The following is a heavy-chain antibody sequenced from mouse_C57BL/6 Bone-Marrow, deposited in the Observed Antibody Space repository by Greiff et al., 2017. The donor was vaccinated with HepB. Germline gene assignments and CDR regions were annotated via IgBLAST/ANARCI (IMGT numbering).Heavy chain of an antibody. CDR1: GFTFSDYY. CDR2: ISSGSSTI. Sequence: EVHLVESGGGLVQPGGSLKLSCAASGFTFSDYYMYWVRQTPEKRLEWVAYISSGSSTIYYADTVKGRFTISRDNAKNTLFLQMTSLRSEDTAMYYGATTTVVATDFDVWGTGTTVTVSS. CDR3: ATTTVVATDFDV. J-gene: IGHJ1*03. D-gene: IGHD1-1*01. V-gene: IGHV5-17*01.